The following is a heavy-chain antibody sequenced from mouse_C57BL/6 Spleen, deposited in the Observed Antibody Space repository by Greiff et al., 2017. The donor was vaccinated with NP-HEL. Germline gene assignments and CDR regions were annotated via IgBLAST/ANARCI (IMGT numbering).Heavy chain of an antibody. CDR3: ARQDDQGYFDV. CDR1: GFTFSSYG. Sequence: EVQLVESGGDLVKPGGSLKLSCAASGFTFSSYGMSWVRQTPDKRLEWVATISSGGSYTYYPDSVKGRFTISRDNAKNTLYLQMSSLKSEDTAMYYCARQDDQGYFDVWGTGTTVTVSS. V-gene: IGHV5-6*01. D-gene: IGHD2-3*01. CDR2: ISSGGSYT. J-gene: IGHJ1*03.